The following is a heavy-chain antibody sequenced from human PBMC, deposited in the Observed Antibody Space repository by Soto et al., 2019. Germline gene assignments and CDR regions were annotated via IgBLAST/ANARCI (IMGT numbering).Heavy chain of an antibody. Sequence: QVQLVQSGAEVKKPGASVKVSCKASGYTFNTYGISWVRQAPGQGLEWMGWISPFNGNTNYAQQFQGRVTMTTGTSTRTAYMDLRSLRSNDTAVYYCASDRGPGSEGRWFGYWGQGTLLTVSS. J-gene: IGHJ4*02. CDR1: GYTFNTYG. CDR2: ISPFNGNT. D-gene: IGHD2-15*01. CDR3: ASDRGPGSEGRWFGY. V-gene: IGHV1-18*01.